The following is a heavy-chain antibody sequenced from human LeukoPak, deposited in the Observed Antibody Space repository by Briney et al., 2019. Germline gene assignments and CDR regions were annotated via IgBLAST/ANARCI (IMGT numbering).Heavy chain of an antibody. V-gene: IGHV4-39*01. D-gene: IGHD1-26*01. CDR2: IYYSGST. CDR1: GGSISSSSYY. Sequence: SETLSLTCTVSGGSISSSSYYWGWIRQPPGKGLEWIGSIYYSGSTYYNPSLKSRVTISVDTSKNQFSLKLSSVTAADTAVYYCARQVGALPDDYWGQGTLVTVSS. CDR3: ARQVGALPDDY. J-gene: IGHJ4*02.